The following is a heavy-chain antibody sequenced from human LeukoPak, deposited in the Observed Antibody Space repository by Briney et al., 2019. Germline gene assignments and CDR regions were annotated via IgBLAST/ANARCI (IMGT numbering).Heavy chain of an antibody. CDR3: TRDKAYSSFDY. D-gene: IGHD4-11*01. J-gene: IGHJ4*02. V-gene: IGHV3-30*02. Sequence: GGSLRLSCAASGFSFSSYGMHWVRQAPGKGLEWVAFIRFDGSSKYYADSVKGRFTISRDNAKNSLYLQMNSLRAEDTAVYFCTRDKAYSSFDYWGQGTLVTVSS. CDR1: GFSFSSYG. CDR2: IRFDGSSK.